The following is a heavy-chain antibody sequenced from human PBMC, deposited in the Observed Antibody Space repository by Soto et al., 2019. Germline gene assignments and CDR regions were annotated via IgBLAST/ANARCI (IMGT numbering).Heavy chain of an antibody. CDR3: AKVGGYSFHYLNYTAMDV. V-gene: IGHV3-23*01. CDR2: ISGSGKNT. Sequence: GGSLRLSCAASGFTFSSHGMSWVRQAPGKGLEWVSGISGSGKNTYYADSVKGRFSISRDNSKNTLYLQMNSLRAEDTALYYCAKVGGYSFHYLNYTAMDVCGQGPTVTVYS. D-gene: IGHD5-18*01. CDR1: GFTFSSHG. J-gene: IGHJ6*02.